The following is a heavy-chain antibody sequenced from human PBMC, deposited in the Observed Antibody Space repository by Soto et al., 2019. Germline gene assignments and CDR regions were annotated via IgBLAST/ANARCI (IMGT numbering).Heavy chain of an antibody. Sequence: QLQLQESGPGLVKPSETLSLTCTVSGGSISSSSYYWGWIRQPPGKWLEWIGSIYYSGSTYYNPSLKSRVTISVDTSKNQFSLKLSSVTAADTAVYYCARQDTLRFLEWLPSPTYYFDYWGQGTLVTVSS. CDR1: GGSISSSSYY. V-gene: IGHV4-39*01. D-gene: IGHD3-3*01. CDR2: IYYSGST. CDR3: ARQDTLRFLEWLPSPTYYFDY. J-gene: IGHJ4*02.